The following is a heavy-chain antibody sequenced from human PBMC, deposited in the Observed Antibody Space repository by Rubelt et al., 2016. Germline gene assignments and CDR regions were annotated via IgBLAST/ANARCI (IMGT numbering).Heavy chain of an antibody. Sequence: SLRLSCAASGFTFSSYAMHWVRQAPGKGLEWVSGISWNSGSIGYADSVKGRITISRDNAKNSLYLQMNSLRAEDTAVYYCARVVGGWFVFWGQGTLVTVSS. CDR2: ISWNSGSI. CDR1: GFTFSSYA. D-gene: IGHD6-19*01. V-gene: IGHV3-9*01. J-gene: IGHJ4*02. CDR3: ARVVGGWFVF.